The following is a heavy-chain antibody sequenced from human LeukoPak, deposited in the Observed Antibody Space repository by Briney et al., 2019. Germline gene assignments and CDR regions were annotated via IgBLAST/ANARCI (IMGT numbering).Heavy chain of an antibody. CDR2: ISGSGGST. Sequence: GGSLRFSCAASGFTFSSYAMSWVRQAPGKGLEWVSAISGSGGSTYYADSVKGWFTISRDNSKNTLYLQMNSLRAEDTAVYYCAKSLSVVITYFDYWDQGTLVTVSS. CDR3: AKSLSVVITYFDY. V-gene: IGHV3-23*01. J-gene: IGHJ4*02. D-gene: IGHD3-22*01. CDR1: GFTFSSYA.